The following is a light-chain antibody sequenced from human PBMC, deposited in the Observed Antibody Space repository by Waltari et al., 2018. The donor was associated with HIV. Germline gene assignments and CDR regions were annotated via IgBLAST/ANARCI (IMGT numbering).Light chain of an antibody. J-gene: IGLJ3*02. CDR3: SSFTSGTTWV. V-gene: IGLV2-14*03. CDR2: DVS. CDR1: SSDIGGYDH. Sequence: QSALTQPASVSGSPGQSITIPCPGTSSDIGGYDHVCWYQQHPGRAPKLKIYDVSNRPSGVSDRFSGSKSGNTASLTISGLQTEDEADYYCSSFTSGTTWVFGGGTKVTVL.